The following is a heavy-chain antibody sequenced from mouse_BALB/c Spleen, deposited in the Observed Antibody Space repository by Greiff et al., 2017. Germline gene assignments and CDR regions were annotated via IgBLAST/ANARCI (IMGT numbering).Heavy chain of an antibody. CDR3: ARRHSSLAWFAY. Sequence: EVQLVESGGGLVQPGGSLKLSCAASGFTFSSYTMSWVRQTPEKRLEWVAYISNGGGSTYYPDTVKGRFTISRDNAKNTLYLQMSSLKSEDTAMYYCARRHSSLAWFAYWGQGTLVTVSA. CDR1: GFTFSSYT. J-gene: IGHJ3*01. CDR2: ISNGGGST. D-gene: IGHD1-2*01. V-gene: IGHV5-12-2*01.